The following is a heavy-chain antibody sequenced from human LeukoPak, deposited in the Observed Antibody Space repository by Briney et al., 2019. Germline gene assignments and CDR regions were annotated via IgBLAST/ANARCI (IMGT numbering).Heavy chain of an antibody. Sequence: TLSLTCTVSRGSIMTTHWWSWVRQAPGKGLEWIGEIYHTGTTNYSPSLKSRLTISVDRSSNQFSLRLTSVTAADTATYYCAAWGVDYGGNFDYSDYWGQGTLVAVSS. CDR2: IYHTGTT. D-gene: IGHD4-23*01. CDR1: RGSIMTTHW. CDR3: AAWGVDYGGNFDYSDY. V-gene: IGHV4-4*02. J-gene: IGHJ4*02.